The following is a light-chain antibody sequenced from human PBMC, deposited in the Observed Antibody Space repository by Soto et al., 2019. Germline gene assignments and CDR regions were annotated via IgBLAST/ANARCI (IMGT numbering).Light chain of an antibody. CDR3: AAWDDRLYV. Sequence: QSVLTQPPSASGAPGQTVTISCSGSSSNIGSHTVNWYQHLPGTAPKILIYSNTQRPLGVPVRFSGSTSGTSASLAISGLQSEDEAEYYCAAWDDRLYVFGTGTKVTVL. CDR1: SSNIGSHT. V-gene: IGLV1-44*01. CDR2: SNT. J-gene: IGLJ1*01.